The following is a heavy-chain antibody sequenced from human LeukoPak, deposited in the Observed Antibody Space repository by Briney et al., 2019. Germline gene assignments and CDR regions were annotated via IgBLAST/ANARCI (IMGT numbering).Heavy chain of an antibody. J-gene: IGHJ4*02. D-gene: IGHD3-16*02. CDR1: GYTFTGYY. V-gene: IGHV1-2*02. CDR3: ARDVWSTRYDYVWGSYRYPDY. Sequence: EASVRVSCKASGYTFTGYYMHWVRQAPGQGLEWMGWINPNSGGTKYAQKFQGRVTMTRDTSITTVYMELSRLRSDDTAVYYCARDVWSTRYDYVWGSYRYPDYWGQGILVTVFS. CDR2: INPNSGGT.